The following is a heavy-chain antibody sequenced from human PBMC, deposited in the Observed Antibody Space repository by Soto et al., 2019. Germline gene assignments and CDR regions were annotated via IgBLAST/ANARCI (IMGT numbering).Heavy chain of an antibody. D-gene: IGHD4-4*01. Sequence: NPSETLSLTCAVSGYSISSGYYWGWIRQPPGKGLEWIGSIYHSGSTYYNPSLKSRVTISVDTSKNQFSLKLSSVTAADTAVYYCARLQSRYGMDVWGQGTTVTV. CDR2: IYHSGST. J-gene: IGHJ6*02. CDR3: ARLQSRYGMDV. V-gene: IGHV4-38-2*01. CDR1: GYSISSGYY.